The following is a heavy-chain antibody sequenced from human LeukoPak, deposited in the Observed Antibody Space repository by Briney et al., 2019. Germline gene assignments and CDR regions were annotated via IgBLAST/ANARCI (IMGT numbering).Heavy chain of an antibody. D-gene: IGHD3-10*01. CDR3: ARSGFGSGVSCDS. Sequence: GASVRVSCKASGYTFTNYYINWVRQATGQGLEWMGWMNPNSGDTGYAQKFQGRVTMTRDTSTSTAYMELSSLRSEDTAIYYCARSGFGSGVSCDSWGQGTMVTVSS. J-gene: IGHJ5*01. V-gene: IGHV1-8*01. CDR1: GYTFTNYY. CDR2: MNPNSGDT.